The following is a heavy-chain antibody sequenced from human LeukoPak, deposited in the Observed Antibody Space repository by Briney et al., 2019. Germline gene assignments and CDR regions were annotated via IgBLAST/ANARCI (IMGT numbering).Heavy chain of an antibody. V-gene: IGHV3-7*01. CDR1: GFPFSNYW. CDR3: VRDRGYSTFDY. CDR2: MNEDGGER. J-gene: IGHJ4*02. D-gene: IGHD4-23*01. Sequence: GGSLRLSCAGSGFPFSNYWMAWVRQAPGKGLEWVADMNEDGGERNYVDSVKGRFTISRDNAKNSLDLQMNSLRVDDTAVYYCVRDRGYSTFDYWGQGTLVIVSS.